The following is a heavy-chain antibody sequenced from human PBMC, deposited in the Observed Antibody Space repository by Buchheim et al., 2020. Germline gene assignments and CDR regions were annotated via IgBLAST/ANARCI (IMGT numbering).Heavy chain of an antibody. J-gene: IGHJ4*02. CDR1: GFTFSSYA. CDR2: ISYVVGIK. D-gene: IGHD6-19*01. Sequence: QVQLVESGGGVVQPGRSLRLSCAASGFTFSSYAMHWVRQAPGKGLEWVAVISYVVGIKYYADSFTARFPIPRDNSKNTLYLQMNRLRAEDTAVYYCERVAYSSGWLYYFDYWGQGTL. CDR3: ERVAYSSGWLYYFDY. V-gene: IGHV3-30-3*01.